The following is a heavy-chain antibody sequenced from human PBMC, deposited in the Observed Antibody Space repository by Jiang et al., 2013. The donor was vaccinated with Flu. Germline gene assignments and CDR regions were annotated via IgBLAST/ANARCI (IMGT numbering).Heavy chain of an antibody. CDR2: ISYDGRHD. CDR1: GFSISTYG. Sequence: VQLVESGGDVVQPGRSLRLSCVASGFSISTYGMHWVRQAPGKGLEWVAVISYDGRHDYYVDSVKGRFIISRDTSKNTLYLHMNSLRSEDTAMYYCATVGADDYWGQGTLVTVSS. J-gene: IGHJ4*02. CDR3: ATVGADDY. V-gene: IGHV3-30*03. D-gene: IGHD1-26*01.